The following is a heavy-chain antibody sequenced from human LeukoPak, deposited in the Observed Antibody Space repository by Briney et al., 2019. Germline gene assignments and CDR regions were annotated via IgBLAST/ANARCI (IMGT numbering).Heavy chain of an antibody. J-gene: IGHJ4*02. V-gene: IGHV3-30*18. CDR1: GFTFSSYG. D-gene: IGHD6-13*01. CDR2: ISYDGSNK. CDR3: AKGRDSRDFDY. Sequence: GVSLRLSCAASGFTFSSYGRHWVRQAPGKGLEWVAVISYDGSNKYYADSVKGRFTISRDNSKNTLYLQMNSLRAEDTAVYYCAKGRDSRDFDYWGQGTLVTVSP.